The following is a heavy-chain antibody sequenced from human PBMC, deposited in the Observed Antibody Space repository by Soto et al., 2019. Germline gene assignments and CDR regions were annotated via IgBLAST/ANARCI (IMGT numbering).Heavy chain of an antibody. Sequence: QVQLVQSGAEVKKPGASVKVSCKASGYTFTSYGISWVRQAPGQGLEWMGWISGYNGNTKYAQKLQGRVTMTTDTATSIAHMELRSLRSDDTAVYYCARDLGGQIVDYWGQGTLVTVSS. V-gene: IGHV1-18*01. CDR2: ISGYNGNT. CDR3: ARDLGGQIVDY. D-gene: IGHD1-26*01. J-gene: IGHJ4*02. CDR1: GYTFTSYG.